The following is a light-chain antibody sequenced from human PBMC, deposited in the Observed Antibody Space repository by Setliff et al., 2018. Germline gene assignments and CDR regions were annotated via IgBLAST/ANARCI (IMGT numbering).Light chain of an antibody. CDR1: SSDVGGYNC. J-gene: IGLJ2*01. CDR3: SSYTSSRTVI. CDR2: DVS. Sequence: QSVLTQPASVSGSPGQSITISCTGTSSDVGGYNCVSWYQRHPGEAPKLLIYDVSNRPSGVSNRFSGSKSGNTASLTISGLQAEDEADYFCSSYTSSRTVIFGGGTKVTVL. V-gene: IGLV2-14*03.